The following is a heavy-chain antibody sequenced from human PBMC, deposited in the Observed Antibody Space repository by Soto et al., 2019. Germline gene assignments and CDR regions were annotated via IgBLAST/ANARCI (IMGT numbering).Heavy chain of an antibody. CDR3: ASSQRGYSGYDVFDY. D-gene: IGHD5-12*01. Sequence: QVQLQESGPGLVKPSGTLSLTCAVSGGSISSSNWWSWVRQPPGKGLEWIGEIYHSGSTNYNPSLKGRVTISVDKSKNQFSLKLSSVTAADTAVYYCASSQRGYSGYDVFDYWGQGTLVTVSS. CDR1: GGSISSSNW. V-gene: IGHV4-4*02. CDR2: IYHSGST. J-gene: IGHJ4*02.